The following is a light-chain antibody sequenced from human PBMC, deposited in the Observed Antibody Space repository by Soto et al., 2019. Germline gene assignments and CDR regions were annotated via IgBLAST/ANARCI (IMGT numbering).Light chain of an antibody. CDR2: GGS. Sequence: ENVLTQSPGTLSLFPGERATLSCRTSQSVSSTFLAWYQHNPGQAPRLLIYGGSSRATGIPDRFSGSGSGTDFTLTISGLEPEDFAVYYCQQYGSSPLTFGGGTKVEI. CDR1: QSVSSTF. V-gene: IGKV3-20*01. CDR3: QQYGSSPLT. J-gene: IGKJ4*01.